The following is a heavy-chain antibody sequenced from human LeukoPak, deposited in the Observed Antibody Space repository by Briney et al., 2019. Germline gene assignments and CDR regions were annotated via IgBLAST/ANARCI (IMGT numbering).Heavy chain of an antibody. V-gene: IGHV3-48*04. CDR1: GFTFSSYS. CDR2: ISSSSTI. D-gene: IGHD6-19*01. J-gene: IGHJ4*02. Sequence: GGSLRLSCAASGFTFSSYSMNWVRQAPGKGLEWVSYISSSSTIYYADSVKGRFTISRDNAKNSLYLQMNSLRAEDTAVYYCARDRIAVAGTGLDYWGQGTLVTVSS. CDR3: ARDRIAVAGTGLDY.